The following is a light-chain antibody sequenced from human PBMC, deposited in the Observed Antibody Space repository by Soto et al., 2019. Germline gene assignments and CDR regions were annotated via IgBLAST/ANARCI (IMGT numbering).Light chain of an antibody. CDR3: AACDDSLNGPV. J-gene: IGLJ1*01. V-gene: IGLV1-44*01. Sequence: QSVLTQPPSASGTPGQRVTISCSGSSSNIGSHTVNWYQQLPGTAPKLLIYSNNHRPSGVPDRFSGSKSGTSASLAISGLQSEDEADYYCAACDDSLNGPVFGTGTKLTVL. CDR1: SSNIGSHT. CDR2: SNN.